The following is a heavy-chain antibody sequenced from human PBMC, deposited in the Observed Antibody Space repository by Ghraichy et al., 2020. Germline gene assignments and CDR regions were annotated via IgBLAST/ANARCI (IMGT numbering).Heavy chain of an antibody. D-gene: IGHD6-13*01. CDR2: ISNSGST. J-gene: IGHJ4*02. Sequence: SETLSLTCTVSGGSVSSGNYYWTWIRQPPGKGLEWIGYISNSGSTNYNPSLKSRVSILIDTSKNQFSLKLNSVTAADTAVYFWASEGAASGTTFDSWGQGPLVTVSS. V-gene: IGHV4-61*01. CDR3: ASEGAASGTTFDS. CDR1: GGSVSSGNYY.